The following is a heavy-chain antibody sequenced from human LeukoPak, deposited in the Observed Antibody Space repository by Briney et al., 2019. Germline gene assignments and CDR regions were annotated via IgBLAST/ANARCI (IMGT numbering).Heavy chain of an antibody. CDR3: ASNKWLGY. J-gene: IGHJ4*02. CDR1: GYTLTSYH. V-gene: IGHV1-8*01. Sequence: ASVKVSCKASGYTLTSYHINWVRQATGQGLEWMGWMNPNSGNTGYAQRFQGRVTMTRDTSISTAYMELTSLTSEDTAVYYCASNKWLGYWGQGTLVTVSS. D-gene: IGHD5-24*01. CDR2: MNPNSGNT.